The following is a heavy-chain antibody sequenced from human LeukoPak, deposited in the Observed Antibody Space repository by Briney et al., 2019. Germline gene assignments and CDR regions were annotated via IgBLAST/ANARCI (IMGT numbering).Heavy chain of an antibody. V-gene: IGHV1-3*01. Sequence: KFQGRVTITRDTSASTAYMELSSLRSEDTAVYYCARRGFDPWGQGTLVTVSS. J-gene: IGHJ5*02. CDR3: ARRGFDP.